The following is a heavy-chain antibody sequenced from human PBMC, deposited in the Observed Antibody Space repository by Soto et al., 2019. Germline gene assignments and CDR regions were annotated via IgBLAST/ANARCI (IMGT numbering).Heavy chain of an antibody. CDR2: INPNSGGT. CDR3: ARAVAVAADFDY. J-gene: IGHJ4*02. D-gene: IGHD6-19*01. Sequence: ASVKVSLTASGYTFTAYDIHSLRQAPGQGLEWMGWINPNSGGTNYAQTFQGWVTMTRDTSISTAYMELSRLRSEDTAVYYCARAVAVAADFDYWGQGTLVTVSS. CDR1: GYTFTAYD. V-gene: IGHV1-2*04.